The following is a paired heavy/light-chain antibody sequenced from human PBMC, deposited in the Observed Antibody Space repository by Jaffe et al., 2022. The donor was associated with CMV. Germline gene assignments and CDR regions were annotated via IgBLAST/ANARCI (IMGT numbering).Light chain of an antibody. CDR2: YDS. CDR1: SIGAYS. J-gene: IGLJ3*02. CDR3: QVWDSSTDQLV. Sequence: SYLLTQPPSVSVAPGTTATIACGGSSIGAYSVHWYQQKPGQAPVLVIHYDSDRPSGIPERFSGSNSGNTATLTISRVEDGDEADYYCQVWDSSTDQLVFGGGTKLTVL. V-gene: IGLV3-21*01.
Heavy chain of an antibody. J-gene: IGHJ1*01. D-gene: IGHD3-10*01. CDR1: GDSVSSSTHY. V-gene: IGHV4-39*01. Sequence: QLQLQESGPGLVKPSETLSLTCSVSGDSVSSSTHYWTWIRQPPGKGLECIGSIYNSETTYYNPSLRSRVAISMDTSKNQFSLRLNSVTAADTAVYYCARRSPGREVLQEWGQGTLVTVSS. CDR3: ARRSPGREVLQE. CDR2: IYNSETT.